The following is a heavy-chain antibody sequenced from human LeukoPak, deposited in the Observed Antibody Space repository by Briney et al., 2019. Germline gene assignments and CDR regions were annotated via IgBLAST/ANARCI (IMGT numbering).Heavy chain of an antibody. Sequence: GGSLRLSCAASGFTFSSYGMHWVRQAPGKGLEWVAVIWYDGSNKYYADSVKGRFTISRDNSKNTLYLLMNSLRAEDTAVYYCARDGRVTTSYFDYWGQGTLVTVSS. CDR2: IWYDGSNK. CDR3: ARDGRVTTSYFDY. CDR1: GFTFSSYG. D-gene: IGHD4-17*01. J-gene: IGHJ4*02. V-gene: IGHV3-33*01.